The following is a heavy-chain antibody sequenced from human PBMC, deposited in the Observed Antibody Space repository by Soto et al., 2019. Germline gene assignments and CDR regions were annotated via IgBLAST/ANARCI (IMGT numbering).Heavy chain of an antibody. CDR3: ARTWSTPDH. CDR2: INSDGSTT. CDR1: GFTFSNYW. J-gene: IGHJ4*02. D-gene: IGHD2-15*01. Sequence: EVQLVESGGGLVQPGGSLRLSCTVSGFTFSNYWMYWVRQAPGKGLMWVSQINSDGSTTNYADSVKGRFTISRDNAKNTLYIQMNSLRAEDTAVYYCARTWSTPDHWGQGTLVTVSS. V-gene: IGHV3-74*01.